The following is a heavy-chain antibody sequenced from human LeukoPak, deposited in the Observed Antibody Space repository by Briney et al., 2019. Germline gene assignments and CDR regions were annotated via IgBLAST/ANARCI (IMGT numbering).Heavy chain of an antibody. CDR3: ARSYGYYFDY. Sequence: PSQTLSLTCTVSGGSLSSYYWSWLRQPPGEGLEWIGYIYYSGSTNYNPSLKSRVTISVDTSKNQFSLKLSSVTAADTAVYYCARSYGYYFDYWGQGTLVTVSS. D-gene: IGHD4-17*01. CDR2: IYYSGST. V-gene: IGHV4-59*01. CDR1: GGSLSSYY. J-gene: IGHJ4*02.